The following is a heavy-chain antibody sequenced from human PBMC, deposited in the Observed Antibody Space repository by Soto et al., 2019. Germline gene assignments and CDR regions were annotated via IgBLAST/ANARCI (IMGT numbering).Heavy chain of an antibody. CDR2: IYSGGST. J-gene: IGHJ6*02. CDR3: ASERWELLKAYYYGIDV. D-gene: IGHD1-26*01. CDR1: GFTVSSNY. V-gene: IGHV3-66*01. Sequence: EVQLVESGGGLVQPGGSLRLSCAASGFTVSSNYMSWVRQAPGKGLEWVSVIYSGGSTYYADSVKGRFTISRDNSKNTLYLQMNSLRAEDTAVYYCASERWELLKAYYYGIDVWGQGTTVTVSS.